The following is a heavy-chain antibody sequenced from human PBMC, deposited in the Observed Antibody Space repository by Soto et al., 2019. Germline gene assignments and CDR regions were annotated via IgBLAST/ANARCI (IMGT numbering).Heavy chain of an antibody. Sequence: QVQLQESGPRLVKPSETLSLTCSVSGDSISSYYWSWIRQPPGKGLEWIGYIYYSGSTNYNPSFKSRVTISVDTPKNQFSLKLTSVTAAGTAVYYCARGVATIGPWGQGTLVTVSS. J-gene: IGHJ5*02. V-gene: IGHV4-59*01. CDR2: IYYSGST. CDR3: ARGVATIGP. CDR1: GDSISSYY. D-gene: IGHD5-12*01.